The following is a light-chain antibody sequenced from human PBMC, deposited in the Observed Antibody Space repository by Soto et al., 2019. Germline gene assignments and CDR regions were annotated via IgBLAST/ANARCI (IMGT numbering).Light chain of an antibody. CDR2: EGT. CDR3: CSYAGSNTYI. CDR1: SSDVGNYIY. Sequence: QSVLTQPASVSGSPGQSITISCTGTSSDVGNYIYVSWYQQHPGKAPKLVIYEGTKRPSGVSNRFSGSKSGNTASLTISGLQGEDGADYYCCSYAGSNTYIFGTGTKVTVL. V-gene: IGLV2-23*01. J-gene: IGLJ1*01.